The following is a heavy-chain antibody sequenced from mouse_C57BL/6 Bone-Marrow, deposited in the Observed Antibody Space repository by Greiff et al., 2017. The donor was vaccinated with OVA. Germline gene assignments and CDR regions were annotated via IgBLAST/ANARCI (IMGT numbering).Heavy chain of an antibody. J-gene: IGHJ2*01. CDR2: IYPGDGDT. CDR1: GYAFSSSW. D-gene: IGHD1-1*01. Sequence: LVESGPELVKPGASVKISCKASGYAFSSSWMNWVKQRPGQGLEWIGRIYPGDGDTNYNGKFKGKATLTADKSSSTAYMQLSSLTSEDAAVYFCARRITDYYGSSYYYFDYWGQGTTLTVSS. V-gene: IGHV1-82*01. CDR3: ARRITDYYGSSYYYFDY.